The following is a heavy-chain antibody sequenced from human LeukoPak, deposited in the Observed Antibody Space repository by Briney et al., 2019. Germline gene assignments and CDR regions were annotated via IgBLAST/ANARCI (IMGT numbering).Heavy chain of an antibody. D-gene: IGHD3-22*01. CDR2: IWYDGSNK. J-gene: IGHJ4*02. Sequence: TGRSLRLSCVASALTFSSYWMHWVRQAPGKGLEWVVVIWYDGSNKYDADSVKGRFTISRDNSKNTLYLQMNSLRAEDTAVYYCAKDYYDSSGYYYARPRGSAVLDWGQGTLVTVSS. CDR1: ALTFSSYW. CDR3: AKDYYDSSGYYYARPRGSAVLD. V-gene: IGHV3-33*06.